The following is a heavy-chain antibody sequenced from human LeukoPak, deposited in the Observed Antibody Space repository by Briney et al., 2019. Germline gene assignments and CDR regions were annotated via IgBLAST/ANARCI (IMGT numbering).Heavy chain of an antibody. J-gene: IGHJ3*02. Sequence: SVKVSCKASGGTFSSYAISCVRQAPGQGLEWMGGIIPIFGTANYAQKFQGRVTITTDESTSTAYMELSSLRSEDTAVYYCARVGQYYDSSGLSNAFDIWGQGTMVTVSS. CDR2: IIPIFGTA. D-gene: IGHD3-22*01. V-gene: IGHV1-69*05. CDR1: GGTFSSYA. CDR3: ARVGQYYDSSGLSNAFDI.